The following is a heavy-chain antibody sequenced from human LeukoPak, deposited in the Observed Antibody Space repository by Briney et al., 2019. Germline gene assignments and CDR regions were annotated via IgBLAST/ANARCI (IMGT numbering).Heavy chain of an antibody. V-gene: IGHV3-23*01. CDR3: AKDGGTGIAVAGEFDY. CDR2: ISGSGGST. Sequence: PGGSLRLSCAAPGFTFSSYAMSWVRQAPGKGLEWVSAISGSGGSTYYADSVKGRFTISRDNSKNTLYLQMNSLRAEDTAVYYCAKDGGTGIAVAGEFDYWGQGTLVPVSS. J-gene: IGHJ4*02. CDR1: GFTFSSYA. D-gene: IGHD6-19*01.